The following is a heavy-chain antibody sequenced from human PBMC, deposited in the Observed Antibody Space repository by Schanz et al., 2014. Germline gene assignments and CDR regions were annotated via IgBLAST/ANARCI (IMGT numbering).Heavy chain of an antibody. D-gene: IGHD3-10*01. CDR1: GGTFSSFG. Sequence: QVQLLQSGAEVKKPGSSVKVSCKASGGTFSSFGINWVRQAPGQGLEWMGRIIPSLGLAKYEQKFQDKVTITADTSTTTAYMELSSLRSEDTAVHYCARGRGFYDYWGQGTLATVSS. CDR3: ARGRGFYDY. J-gene: IGHJ4*02. V-gene: IGHV1-69*09. CDR2: IIPSLGLA.